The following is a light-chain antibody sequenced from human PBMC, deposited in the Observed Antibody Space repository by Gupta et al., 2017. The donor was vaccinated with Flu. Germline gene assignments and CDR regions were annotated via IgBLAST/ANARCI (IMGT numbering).Light chain of an antibody. J-gene: IGKJ1*01. Sequence: VTPGEPASISCRSSQSLLHSNGYNYLDWYLQKPGQSPQLLIYLGSNRASGVPDRFSGSGSGTDFTLKISRVEAEDVGVYYCRQALQTPQTFGQGTKVEIK. V-gene: IGKV2-28*01. CDR3: RQALQTPQT. CDR1: QSLLHSNGYNY. CDR2: LGS.